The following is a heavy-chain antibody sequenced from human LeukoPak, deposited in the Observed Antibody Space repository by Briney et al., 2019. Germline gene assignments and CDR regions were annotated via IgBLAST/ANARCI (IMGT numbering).Heavy chain of an antibody. J-gene: IGHJ4*02. V-gene: IGHV3-23*01. Sequence: GGSLRLSCAASGFTFRSYSMNWVRQAPGKGLEWVSAIIGSGANTYYADSVKGRFTISRDNSKNTLYLQMNSLRAEDTAVYYSAKRLSHSFDSWGQGTLVTVSS. CDR3: AKRLSHSFDS. D-gene: IGHD6-19*01. CDR1: GFTFRSYS. CDR2: IIGSGANT.